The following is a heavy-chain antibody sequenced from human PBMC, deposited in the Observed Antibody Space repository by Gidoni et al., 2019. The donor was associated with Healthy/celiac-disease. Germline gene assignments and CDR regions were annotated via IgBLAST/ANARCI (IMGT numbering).Heavy chain of an antibody. V-gene: IGHV3-23*01. D-gene: IGHD3-22*01. CDR2: ISGSGGST. CDR3: EKSDSMIVVAATPGIDY. Sequence: EVQLSESWGGLVQPGGSLSLSCSASGFTFSSHAMSWVRQAPGKGLEWVSAISGSGGSTYYADSVKGRFTISRDNSKNTLYLQMNSLRAEDTAVYYCEKSDSMIVVAATPGIDYWGQGTLVTVSS. CDR1: GFTFSSHA. J-gene: IGHJ4*02.